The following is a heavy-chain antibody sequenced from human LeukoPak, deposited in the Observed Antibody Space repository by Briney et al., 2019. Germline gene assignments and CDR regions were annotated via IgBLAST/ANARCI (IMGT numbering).Heavy chain of an antibody. CDR3: ARDEVRSGWYGYYFDY. V-gene: IGHV3-48*02. CDR2: ISSSSTI. CDR1: GFTFSSYS. J-gene: IGHJ4*02. D-gene: IGHD6-19*01. Sequence: LPGGSLRLSCAASGFTFSSYSMNWVRQAPGKGLEWVSYISSSSTIYYADSVKGRFTISRDNAKNSLYLQMNSLRDEDTAVYYCARDEVRSGWYGYYFDYWGQGTLVTVSS.